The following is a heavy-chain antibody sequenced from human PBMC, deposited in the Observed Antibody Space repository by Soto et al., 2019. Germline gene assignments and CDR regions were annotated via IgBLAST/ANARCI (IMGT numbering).Heavy chain of an antibody. CDR2: IYHSGST. V-gene: IGHV4-30-2*01. CDR1: GGSISSGGYS. CDR3: ARVRSGWGIDY. D-gene: IGHD6-19*01. J-gene: IGHJ4*02. Sequence: QLQLQESGSGLVKPSQTLSLTCAVSGGSISSGGYSWSWIRQPPGKGLEYIGYIYHSGSTYYNPSLTSRVTISVDRSQNQFSLKLSSVTAADTAVYYCARVRSGWGIDYWGQGTLVTVSS.